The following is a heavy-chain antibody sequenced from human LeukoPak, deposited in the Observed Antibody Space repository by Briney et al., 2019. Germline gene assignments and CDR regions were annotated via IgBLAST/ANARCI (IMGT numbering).Heavy chain of an antibody. CDR3: ARARSAAGNFDY. Sequence: SETLSLTCTVSGGSISSGGYYWSWIRQHPGKGLERIGYIYYSGSTNYNPSLKSRVTISADTSKNQFSLKLSSVTAADTAVYYCARARSAAGNFDYWGQGTLVTVSS. D-gene: IGHD6-13*01. V-gene: IGHV4-31*03. J-gene: IGHJ4*02. CDR1: GGSISSGGYY. CDR2: IYYSGST.